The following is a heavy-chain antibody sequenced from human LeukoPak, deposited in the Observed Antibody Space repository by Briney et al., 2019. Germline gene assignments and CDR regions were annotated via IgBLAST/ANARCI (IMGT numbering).Heavy chain of an antibody. CDR1: GGSISSSSYY. CDR3: ARGEQWLVLGFDY. V-gene: IGHV4-39*07. CDR2: IYYSGST. Sequence: PSETLSLTCTVSGGSISSSSYYWGWIRQPPGKGLEWIGSIYYSGSTYYNPSLKSRVTISVDTSKNQFSLKLSSVTAADTAVYYCARGEQWLVLGFDYWGQGTLVTVPS. J-gene: IGHJ4*02. D-gene: IGHD6-19*01.